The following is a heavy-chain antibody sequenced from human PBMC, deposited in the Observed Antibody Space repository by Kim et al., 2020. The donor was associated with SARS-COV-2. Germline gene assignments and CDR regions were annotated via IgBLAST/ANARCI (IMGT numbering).Heavy chain of an antibody. Sequence: ASVKVSCKASGYTFTGYYMHWVRQAPGQGLEWMGRINPNSGGTNYAQKFQGRVTMTRDTSISTAYMELSRLRSDDTAVYYCARDEGGVFPAYGMDVWGQGTTVTVSS. CDR1: GYTFTGYY. J-gene: IGHJ6*02. CDR2: INPNSGGT. V-gene: IGHV1-2*06. CDR3: ARDEGGVFPAYGMDV. D-gene: IGHD3-16*01.